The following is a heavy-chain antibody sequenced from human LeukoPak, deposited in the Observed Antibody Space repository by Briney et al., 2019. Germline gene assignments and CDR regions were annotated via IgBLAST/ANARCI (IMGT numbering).Heavy chain of an antibody. CDR3: AREHYHDSSRGLFDP. V-gene: IGHV4-61*01. D-gene: IGHD3-22*01. CDR2: IYYSGST. CDR1: GGSVSSGSYY. Sequence: SETLSLTCTVSGGSVSSGSYYWSWIRQPPGKGLEWIGYIYYSGSTNYNPSLKSRVTISVDTSKNQFSLKLSSVTAADTAVYYCAREHYHDSSRGLFDPWGQGTLVTVSS. J-gene: IGHJ5*02.